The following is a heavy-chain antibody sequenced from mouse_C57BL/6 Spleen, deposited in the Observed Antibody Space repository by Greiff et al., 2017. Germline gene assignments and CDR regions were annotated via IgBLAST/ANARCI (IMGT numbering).Heavy chain of an antibody. CDR1: GYTFTSYG. CDR2: IYIGNGST. V-gene: IGHV1-58*01. D-gene: IGHD1-1*01. Sequence: VQLKQSGAELVRPGSSVKMSCKTSGYTFTSYGINWVKQRPGQGLEWIGYIYIGNGSTEYNEKFKGKATLTSDTSSSTAYMQLSSLTSEDSAIYFCARRAITGAMDYWGQGTSVTVSS. J-gene: IGHJ4*01. CDR3: ARRAITGAMDY.